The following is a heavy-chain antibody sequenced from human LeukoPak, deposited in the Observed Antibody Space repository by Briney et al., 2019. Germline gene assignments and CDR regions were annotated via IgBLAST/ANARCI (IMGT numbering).Heavy chain of an antibody. CDR2: IVPIFGTA. V-gene: IGHV1-69*13. CDR1: GGTFSSYA. D-gene: IGHD6-13*01. Sequence: ASVKVSCTASGGTFSSYAISWVRQAPGQGLEWMGGIVPIFGTANYAQKFQGRVTITADESTSTAYMELISLRSEDTAVYYCATADKFSNWYVFDYWGQGTLVTVSS. CDR3: ATADKFSNWYVFDY. J-gene: IGHJ4*02.